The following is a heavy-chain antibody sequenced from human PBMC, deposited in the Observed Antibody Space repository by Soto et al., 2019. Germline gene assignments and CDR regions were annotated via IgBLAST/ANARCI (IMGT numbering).Heavy chain of an antibody. CDR1: GFPLGYYA. V-gene: IGHV3-49*04. Sequence: GGSPRLSCPSSGFPLGYYAMILVRQAPGKGLEWVGFIRSKAYGGTTEYAASVKGRFTISRDDSKSIAYLQMNSLKTEDTAVYYCTRVGYDFWSGYWGQGTLVTVSS. D-gene: IGHD3-3*01. J-gene: IGHJ4*02. CDR2: IRSKAYGGTT. CDR3: TRVGYDFWSGY.